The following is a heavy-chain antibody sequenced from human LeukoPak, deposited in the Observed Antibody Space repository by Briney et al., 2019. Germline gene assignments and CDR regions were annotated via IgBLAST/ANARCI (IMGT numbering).Heavy chain of an antibody. CDR3: ARSEQDGYNLNWFDP. CDR1: GGTFSSYA. Sequence: GASVKVSCKASGGTFSSYAISWVRQAPGQGLEWMGGIIPIFGTANYAQKFQGRVTITADKSTSTAYMELSSLRSEDTAVYYCARSEQDGYNLNWFDPWGQGTLVTVSS. D-gene: IGHD5-24*01. CDR2: IIPIFGTA. J-gene: IGHJ5*02. V-gene: IGHV1-69*06.